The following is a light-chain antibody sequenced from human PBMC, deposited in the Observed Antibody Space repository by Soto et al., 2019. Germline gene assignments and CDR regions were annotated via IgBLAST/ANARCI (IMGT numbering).Light chain of an antibody. Sequence: DIQLTQSPCFLSASVGDRVTISCRASQAIYSDLAWYQQKTGKAPKLLIFGASNRQSGVPARFSGSGSGTEFTLTISSLEPEDFATYYCQQLNSHPRTFGEGTKVEIK. CDR3: QQLNSHPRT. CDR2: GAS. V-gene: IGKV1-9*01. CDR1: QAIYSD. J-gene: IGKJ4*01.